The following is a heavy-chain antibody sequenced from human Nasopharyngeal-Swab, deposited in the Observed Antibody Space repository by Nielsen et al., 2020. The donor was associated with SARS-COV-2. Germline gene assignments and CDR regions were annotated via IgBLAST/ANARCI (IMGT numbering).Heavy chain of an antibody. CDR3: ASYDYGDYVFYYYGMDV. CDR2: INPNSGGT. V-gene: IGHV1-2*06. D-gene: IGHD4-17*01. J-gene: IGHJ6*02. CDR1: GYTFTGYY. Sequence: ASVKVSCKASGYTFTGYYMHWVRQAPGQGLEWMGRINPNSGGTNYAQKFQGRVTMTRDTSISTAYMEVSRLRSDDTAVYYCASYDYGDYVFYYYGMDVWGQGTTVTVSS.